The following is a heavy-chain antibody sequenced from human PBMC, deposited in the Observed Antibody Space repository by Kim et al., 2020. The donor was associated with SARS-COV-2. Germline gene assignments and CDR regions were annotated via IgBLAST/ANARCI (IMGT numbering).Heavy chain of an antibody. CDR3: AKYRRPYSTLLALDV. CDR1: GLPFNSYG. V-gene: IGHV3-23*01. CDR2: ISDGGGST. J-gene: IGHJ3*01. D-gene: IGHD6-13*01. Sequence: GGSLRLSCVASGLPFNSYGMTWVRQAPGKGLEWVAGISDGGGSTYYADSVMGRFTISRDNSKNTLYLHMDSLRPDDTAIYYCAKYRRPYSTLLALDVWGQGTWVTVSS.